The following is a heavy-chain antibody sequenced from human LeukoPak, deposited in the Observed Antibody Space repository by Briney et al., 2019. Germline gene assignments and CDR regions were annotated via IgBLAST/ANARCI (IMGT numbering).Heavy chain of an antibody. CDR3: AGAYASGSYSAFDI. V-gene: IGHV3-66*02. CDR1: GFTVSSNY. J-gene: IGHJ3*02. CDR2: IYSGGST. D-gene: IGHD3-10*01. Sequence: PGGSLRLSCAASGFTVSSNYMSWVRQAPGKGLEWVSVIYSGGSTYYADSVKGRFTISRDNSKNTLYLQMNSLRAEDTAVYYCAGAYASGSYSAFDIWGQGTMVTVSS.